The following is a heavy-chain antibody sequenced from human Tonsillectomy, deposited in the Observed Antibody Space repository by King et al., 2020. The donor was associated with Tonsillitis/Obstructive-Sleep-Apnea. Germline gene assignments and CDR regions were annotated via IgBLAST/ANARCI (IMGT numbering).Heavy chain of an antibody. CDR2: VNPSGGST. Sequence: QLVQSGAEVKKPGASVKVSCKASGYTFTTYFMHWVRQAPGQGLGWMGIVNPSGGSTIYAQKFQGRVTMTRDTSTSTVYMELSSLRSEDTAVYYCARGAPDNSDDYGSWFDPWGQGTLVTVSS. CDR3: ARGAPDNSDDYGSWFDP. J-gene: IGHJ5*02. V-gene: IGHV1-46*01. CDR1: GYTFTTYF. D-gene: IGHD3-22*01.